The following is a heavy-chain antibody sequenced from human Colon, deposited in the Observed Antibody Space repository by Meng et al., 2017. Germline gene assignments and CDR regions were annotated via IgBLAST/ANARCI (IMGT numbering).Heavy chain of an antibody. CDR2: TYYRSEWQN. CDR1: GDTVSSNRAL. V-gene: IGHV6-1*01. Sequence: QLHLLQAGPGLVEPSQTLSLTYAISGDTVSSNRALWHWVRQSPSRGLEWLGQTYYRSEWQNHYGVSVKSRITINADTSRNHFSLHLNSVTPEDTAVYYCTTWYGEYWGQGTLVTVSS. CDR3: TTWYGEY. J-gene: IGHJ4*02. D-gene: IGHD3-10*01.